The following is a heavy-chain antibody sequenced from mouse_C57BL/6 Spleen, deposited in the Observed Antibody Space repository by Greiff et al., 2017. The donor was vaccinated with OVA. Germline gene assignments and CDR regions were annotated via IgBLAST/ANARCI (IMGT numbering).Heavy chain of an antibody. D-gene: IGHD1-1*01. CDR3: ARWDYYGSSYFDY. CDR1: GYTFTSYW. Sequence: QVQLQQPGAELVRPGSSVKLSCKASGYTFTSYWMHWVKQRPIQGLEWIGNIDPSDSETHYNQKFKDKATLTVDKSPSTAYMQLSSLTSEDSAVYYCARWDYYGSSYFDYWGQGTTLTVSS. CDR2: IDPSDSET. V-gene: IGHV1-52*01. J-gene: IGHJ2*01.